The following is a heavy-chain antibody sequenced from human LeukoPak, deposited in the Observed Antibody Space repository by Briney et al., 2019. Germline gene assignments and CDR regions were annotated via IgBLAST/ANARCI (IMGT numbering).Heavy chain of an antibody. D-gene: IGHD3-10*01. Sequence: GRSLRLSCAASQFTFNIYPMHWVRQAPGKGLEWVATIAYDGTNIFYADSVRGRFTISRDNSKSALFLEMNSLRAEDTAVYYCASQYYYGSGSPDDYWGQGTLVTVSS. CDR2: IAYDGTNI. V-gene: IGHV3-30-3*01. J-gene: IGHJ4*02. CDR1: QFTFNIYP. CDR3: ASQYYYGSGSPDDY.